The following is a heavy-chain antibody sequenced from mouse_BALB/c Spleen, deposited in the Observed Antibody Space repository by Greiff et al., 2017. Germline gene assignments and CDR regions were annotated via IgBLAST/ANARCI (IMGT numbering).Heavy chain of an antibody. J-gene: IGHJ2*01. CDR2: INPYNDGT. D-gene: IGHD1-1*01. V-gene: IGHV1-14*01. Sequence: EVQLQQSGPELVKPGASVKMSCKASGYTFTSYVMHWVKQKPGQGLEWIGYINPYNDGTKYNEKFKGKATLTSDKSSSTAYMELSSLTSEDSAVYYCATITTVVATDYWGQGTTLTVSS. CDR1: GYTFTSYV. CDR3: ATITTVVATDY.